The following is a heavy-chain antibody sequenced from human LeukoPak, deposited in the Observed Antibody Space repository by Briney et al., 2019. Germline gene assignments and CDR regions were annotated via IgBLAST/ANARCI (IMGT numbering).Heavy chain of an antibody. CDR1: GYTFTGYY. V-gene: IGHV1-2*02. D-gene: IGHD2-2*01. CDR3: ARWGYCSSTSCPEPNNWFDP. Sequence: ASVKVFCKASGYTFTGYYMHWVRQAPGQGLERMGWINPNSGGTNYAQKFQGRVTMTRDTSISTAYMELSRLRSDDTAVYYCARWGYCSSTSCPEPNNWFDPWGQGTLVTVSS. J-gene: IGHJ5*02. CDR2: INPNSGGT.